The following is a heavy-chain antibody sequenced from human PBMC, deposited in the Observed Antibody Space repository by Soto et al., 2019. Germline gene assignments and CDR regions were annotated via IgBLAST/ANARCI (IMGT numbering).Heavy chain of an antibody. CDR2: ISGSGGST. CDR3: AKAATVTHFYYYYGMDV. J-gene: IGHJ6*02. D-gene: IGHD4-4*01. V-gene: IGHV3-23*01. CDR1: GFTFSSYA. Sequence: GGSLRLSCAASGFTFSSYAMSWVRQAPGKGLEWVSAISGSGGSTYYADSVKGRFTISRDNSKNTLYLQMNSLRAEDTAVYYCAKAATVTHFYYYYGMDVWGQGTTVTVSS.